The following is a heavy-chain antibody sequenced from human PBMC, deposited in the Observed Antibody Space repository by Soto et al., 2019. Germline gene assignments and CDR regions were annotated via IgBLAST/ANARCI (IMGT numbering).Heavy chain of an antibody. CDR3: ARGRILFY. CDR1: GGSFSGYY. Sequence: SETLSLTCAVYGGSFSGYYWSWIRQPPGKGLEWIGEINHSGSTNYNPSLKSRVTISVDTSKNQFSLKLSSVTAADTAVYYCARGRILFYWGQGTLVTVSS. D-gene: IGHD2-21*01. CDR2: INHSGST. J-gene: IGHJ4*02. V-gene: IGHV4-34*01.